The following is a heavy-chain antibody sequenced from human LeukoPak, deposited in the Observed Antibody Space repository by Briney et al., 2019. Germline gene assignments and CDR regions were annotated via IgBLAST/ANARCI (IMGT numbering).Heavy chain of an antibody. D-gene: IGHD3-22*01. CDR1: GYTFTSYG. J-gene: IGHJ5*02. CDR2: INPNIGGT. V-gene: IGHV1-2*02. CDR3: ARDREDYYVSSGYPVESNWFVP. Sequence: ASVKVSCKASGYTFTSYGISWVRQAPGQGLEWMGWINPNIGGTNYAQKFQGGVTLTRDTSIRAAYMELSRLRSVDTAVSYCARDREDYYVSSGYPVESNWFVPWGQGTLVTVSS.